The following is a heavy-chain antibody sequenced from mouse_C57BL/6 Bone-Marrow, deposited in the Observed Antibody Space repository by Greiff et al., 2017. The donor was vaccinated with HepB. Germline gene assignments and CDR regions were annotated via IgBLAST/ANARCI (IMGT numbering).Heavy chain of an antibody. J-gene: IGHJ1*03. Sequence: EVQLQQSGAELVRPGASVKLSCTASGFNIKDDYMHWVKQRPEQGLEWIGWIDPENGDTEYASKFQGTATITADTSSNTAYLQLSSLTSEDTAVYYCTTGYGSSSYWYFDVWGTGTTVTVSS. D-gene: IGHD1-1*01. CDR1: GFNIKDDY. CDR3: TTGYGSSSYWYFDV. CDR2: IDPENGDT. V-gene: IGHV14-4*01.